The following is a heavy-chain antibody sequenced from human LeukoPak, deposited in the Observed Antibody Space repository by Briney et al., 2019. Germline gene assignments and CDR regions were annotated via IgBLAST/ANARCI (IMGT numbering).Heavy chain of an antibody. J-gene: IGHJ6*03. D-gene: IGHD3-9*01. CDR2: ISSSGSTI. Sequence: PGGSLRLSCAASGFTFSSYSMEWVRQAPGKGLEWLSYISSSGSTIYYADSVKGRFTISRYNAKNSLYLQMDSLRDEDTAVYYCTRGYAGFYYYFYMDVWGKGTTVTVSS. CDR1: GFTFSSYS. CDR3: TRGYAGFYYYFYMDV. V-gene: IGHV3-48*02.